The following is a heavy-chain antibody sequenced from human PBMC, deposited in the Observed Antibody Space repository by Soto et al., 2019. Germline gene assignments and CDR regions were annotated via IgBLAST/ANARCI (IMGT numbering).Heavy chain of an antibody. CDR1: GYTFTGYY. V-gene: IGHV1-2*04. Sequence: ASVKVSCKASGYTFTGYYMHWVRQAPGQGLEWMGWINPNSGGTNYAQKFQGWVTMTRDTSISTAYMELSRLRSDDTAVYYCARAQDGSGSTRRDYYYYGMDVWGQGTTVTVSS. D-gene: IGHD3-10*01. CDR3: ARAQDGSGSTRRDYYYYGMDV. J-gene: IGHJ6*02. CDR2: INPNSGGT.